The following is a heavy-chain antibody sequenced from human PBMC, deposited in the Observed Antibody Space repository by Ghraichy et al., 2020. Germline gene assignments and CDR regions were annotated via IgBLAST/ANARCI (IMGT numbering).Heavy chain of an antibody. D-gene: IGHD2-15*01. CDR1: GFTFSSYA. V-gene: IGHV3-7*01. CDR3: ARDVGRRGAATGTSDY. CDR2: IKHDGSEK. J-gene: IGHJ4*02. Sequence: GGSLRLSCEASGFTFSSYAMSWVRQAPGKGLEWVSNIKHDGSEKYYVDSVKGRFTISRDNAKNSLYLQMNSLRAEDMAVYYCARDVGRRGAATGTSDYWGQGTLVTVSS.